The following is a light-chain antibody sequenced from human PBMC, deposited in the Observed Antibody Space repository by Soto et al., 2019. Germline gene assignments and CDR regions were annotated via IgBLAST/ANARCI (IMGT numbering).Light chain of an antibody. CDR1: QNINSW. V-gene: IGKV1-5*03. Sequence: DIQMTQSPSTLSASVGDRVTITCRASQNINSWLAWYQQKPGKPPKLLIYKASSLESGGPSTLSGCGSGTEFTLTLSSLQPDDFATYYCQQYQNYPLTFGGGTRVEI. CDR3: QQYQNYPLT. CDR2: KAS. J-gene: IGKJ4*01.